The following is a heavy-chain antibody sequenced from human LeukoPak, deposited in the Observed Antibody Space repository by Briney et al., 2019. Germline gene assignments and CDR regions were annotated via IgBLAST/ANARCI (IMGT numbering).Heavy chain of an antibody. CDR3: ARDLAFKANWDYYGMDV. D-gene: IGHD3-3*02. J-gene: IGHJ6*02. Sequence: GGSLGLSCAASGFIFSSYAMHWVRRAPGKGLEWVAVISYDGSNKYYTDSVKGRFTISRDNSKNTLYLQMNSLRAEDTAVYYCARDLAFKANWDYYGMDVWGQGTTVTVSS. V-gene: IGHV3-30*04. CDR1: GFIFSSYA. CDR2: ISYDGSNK.